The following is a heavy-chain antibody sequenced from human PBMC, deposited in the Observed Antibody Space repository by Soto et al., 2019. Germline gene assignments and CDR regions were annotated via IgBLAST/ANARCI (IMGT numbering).Heavy chain of an antibody. D-gene: IGHD7-27*01. Sequence: QVQLVESGGGVVQPGRSLRLSCAASGFTFSSYGMHWVRQAPGKGLEWVAVIWYDGSNKYYADSVKGRFTISRDNSKNTLYLQMNSLRAEDTAVYYCARDPLSSQPLGWFDPWGQGTLVTVSS. CDR3: ARDPLSSQPLGWFDP. CDR1: GFTFSSYG. J-gene: IGHJ5*02. CDR2: IWYDGSNK. V-gene: IGHV3-33*01.